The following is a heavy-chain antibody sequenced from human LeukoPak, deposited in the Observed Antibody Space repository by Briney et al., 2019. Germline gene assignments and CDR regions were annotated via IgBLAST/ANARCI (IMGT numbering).Heavy chain of an antibody. Sequence: PGGALILSCAASGFTFSSYSMTWVRQAPAKGLEWVSSISSSSSYIYYADSVKGRFTISRDNAKNSLYLQMNSLRAEDTAVYYCARDLNLGDFWSGSFDPWGQGTLVTVSS. V-gene: IGHV3-21*01. CDR1: GFTFSSYS. D-gene: IGHD3-3*01. J-gene: IGHJ5*02. CDR2: ISSSSSYI. CDR3: ARDLNLGDFWSGSFDP.